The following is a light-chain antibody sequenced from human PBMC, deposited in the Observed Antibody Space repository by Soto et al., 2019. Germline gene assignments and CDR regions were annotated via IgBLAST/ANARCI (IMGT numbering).Light chain of an antibody. J-gene: IGKJ4*01. CDR3: MQALQTPL. CDR2: LGS. CDR1: QSLLHSNGYNY. Sequence: DIVMTQSPLSLPVTPGEPASISCRSSQSLLHSNGYNYLDWYLQKPGQPPQLLIYLGSNRASGVPDRFSGSGSGTDFTLKFSRVEAEDVGVYYCMQALQTPLFGGGTKGDIK. V-gene: IGKV2-28*01.